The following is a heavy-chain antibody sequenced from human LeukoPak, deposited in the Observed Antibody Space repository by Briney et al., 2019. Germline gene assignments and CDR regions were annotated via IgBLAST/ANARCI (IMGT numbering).Heavy chain of an antibody. CDR2: IYHSGVT. CDR3: ARGSDYYGSGNYYKMDY. Sequence: PSETLSLTCGVSGGSISSSNWWSWVRQPPGKGLEWIGEIYHSGVTNYNPSLWSRVTISVDKSKNLFSLNLRSVTAADAAVYYCARGSDYYGSGNYYKMDYWGQGTLVTVSS. J-gene: IGHJ4*02. V-gene: IGHV4-4*02. CDR1: GGSISSSNW. D-gene: IGHD3-10*01.